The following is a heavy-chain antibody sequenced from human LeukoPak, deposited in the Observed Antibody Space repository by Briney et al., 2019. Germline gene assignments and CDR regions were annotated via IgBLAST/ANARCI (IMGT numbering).Heavy chain of an antibody. Sequence: PGGSLRLSCTASGFTFSTYWMHWVRQAPGKGLVWVSLINSDGSYTVFADSVKGRFTISRDNAQSTLYLQMNSLRVEDTTVYYCATELRESGASSRNAFDIWGQGTVVSVSS. J-gene: IGHJ3*02. CDR1: GFTFSTYW. CDR3: ATELRESGASSRNAFDI. D-gene: IGHD2-15*01. V-gene: IGHV3-74*01. CDR2: INSDGSYT.